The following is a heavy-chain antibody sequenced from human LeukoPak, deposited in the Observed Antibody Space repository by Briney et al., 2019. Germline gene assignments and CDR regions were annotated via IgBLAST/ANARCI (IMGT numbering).Heavy chain of an antibody. J-gene: IGHJ6*03. D-gene: IGHD1-14*01. CDR3: TTRTLAYYYYYMDV. Sequence: GGSLRLSCAASGFTFSTYEINWVRQAPGKGLEWVGRIKSKTDGGTTDYAAPVKGRFTISRDDSKNTLYLQMNSLKTEDTAVYYCTTRTLAYYYYYMDVWGKGTTVTVSS. V-gene: IGHV3-15*01. CDR1: GFTFSTYE. CDR2: IKSKTDGGTT.